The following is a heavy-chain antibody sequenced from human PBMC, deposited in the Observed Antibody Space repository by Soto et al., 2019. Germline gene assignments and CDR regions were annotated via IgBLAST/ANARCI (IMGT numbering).Heavy chain of an antibody. J-gene: IGHJ4*02. V-gene: IGHV3-74*01. CDR2: IDGAAATT. Sequence: GSLRLSCTASGFTFNNKWMHWVRQAPGKGLVWLSRIDGAAATTNYADSVKGRFTISRDNAKNIVFLHVNGLTDEDTAVYYRARGGAMGVDYWGQGTLVTVSS. CDR1: GFTFNNKW. CDR3: ARGGAMGVDY. D-gene: IGHD1-26*01.